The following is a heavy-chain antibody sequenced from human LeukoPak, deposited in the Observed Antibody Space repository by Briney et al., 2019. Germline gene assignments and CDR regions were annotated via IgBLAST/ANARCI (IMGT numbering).Heavy chain of an antibody. Sequence: PGGSLTLSCAASGFTCSACGMTWVRPAPGKGLEWVAAISSSGDTTAHADSVKGRFTISRDNSKNTVFLQMNCLRAEDTSVYYCAKTPGAYLDYWGQGTRVTGSS. V-gene: IGHV3-23*01. CDR1: GFTCSACG. CDR3: AKTPGAYLDY. CDR2: ISSSGDTT. J-gene: IGHJ4*02.